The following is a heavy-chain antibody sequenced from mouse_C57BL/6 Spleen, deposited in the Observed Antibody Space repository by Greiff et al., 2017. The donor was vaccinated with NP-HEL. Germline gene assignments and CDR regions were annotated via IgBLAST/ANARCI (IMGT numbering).Heavy chain of an antibody. Sequence: EVMLVESGGGLVKPGGSLKLSCAASGFTFSDYGMHWVRQAPEKGLEWVAYISSGSSTIYYADTVKGRFTISRDNAKNTLFLQMTSLRSTDTAMYSCASEDGSSLAWFAYWGQGTMVTVSA. CDR1: GFTFSDYG. D-gene: IGHD1-1*01. CDR3: ASEDGSSLAWFAY. J-gene: IGHJ3*01. CDR2: ISSGSSTI. V-gene: IGHV5-17*01.